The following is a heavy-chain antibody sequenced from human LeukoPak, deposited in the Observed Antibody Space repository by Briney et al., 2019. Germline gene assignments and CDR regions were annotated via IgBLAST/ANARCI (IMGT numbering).Heavy chain of an antibody. CDR3: ARVPRVDTAMVADY. D-gene: IGHD5-18*01. CDR2: IIPIFGTV. V-gene: IGHV1-69*13. J-gene: IGHJ4*02. CDR1: GGTFSSYV. Sequence: ASVKVSCKASGGTFSSYVISWVRQAPGQGLEWMGGIIPIFGTVNNAQKFQGRVTITADESTSTAYMELSSLRSEDTAVYYCARVPRVDTAMVADYWGQGTLVTVSS.